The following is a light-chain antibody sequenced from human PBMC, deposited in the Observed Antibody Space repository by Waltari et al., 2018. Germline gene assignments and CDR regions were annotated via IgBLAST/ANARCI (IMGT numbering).Light chain of an antibody. V-gene: IGLV2-23*02. CDR3: CSYAGASTHVV. CDR2: EVT. J-gene: IGLJ2*01. CDR1: SSDVGSYNL. Sequence: QSALTQPASVSGSPGQSITISCTGTSSDVGSYNLVSWYQQHPGNAPKLMIYEVTKRTSGFSKSFSGSKSGNTASLTISGLQADDESDYYCCSYAGASTHVVFGGGTKVTVL.